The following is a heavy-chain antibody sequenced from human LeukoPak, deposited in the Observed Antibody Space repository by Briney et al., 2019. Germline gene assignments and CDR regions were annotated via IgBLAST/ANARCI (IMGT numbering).Heavy chain of an antibody. CDR2: IKQDGSEK. Sequence: GGSLRLSCAASGFTLSSYWMSWVRQATGKGREWVANIKQDGSEKYYVDSEKGRFTISRDNAKNSLYLQMNSLRAEDTAVYYCARDCSTSCPNNWFDPWGQGTLVTVSS. D-gene: IGHD2-2*01. CDR1: GFTLSSYW. CDR3: ARDCSTSCPNNWFDP. V-gene: IGHV3-7*01. J-gene: IGHJ5*02.